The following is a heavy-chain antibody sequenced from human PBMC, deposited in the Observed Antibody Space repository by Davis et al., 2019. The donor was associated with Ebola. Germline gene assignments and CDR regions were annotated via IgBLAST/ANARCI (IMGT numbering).Heavy chain of an antibody. V-gene: IGHV3-23*01. CDR2: ISGSGGST. CDR3: AKGLVVVAANFDY. CDR1: GFTFSSYA. Sequence: GESLKISCAASGFTFSSYAMSWVRQAPGKGLEWVSAISGSGGSTYYADSVKGRFTISRDNSKNTLYLQMNSLRAEDTAVYYCAKGLVVVAANFDYWGQGTLVTVSS. D-gene: IGHD2-15*01. J-gene: IGHJ4*02.